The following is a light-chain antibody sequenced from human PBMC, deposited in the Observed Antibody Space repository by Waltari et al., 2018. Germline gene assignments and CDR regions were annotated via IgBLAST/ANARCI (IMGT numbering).Light chain of an antibody. CDR3: QQYSSFPIS. V-gene: IGKV1-5*03. J-gene: IGKJ4*01. CDR1: QSISIW. Sequence: DIQMTQSPPTLSASVGDRVTVTCRASQSISIWLAWYQQKPGKAPNLLIYKASTLDSGVPSRFSGSASGTEFTLTISSLQAEDFGTYYCQQYSSFPISFGGGTNIVIK. CDR2: KAS.